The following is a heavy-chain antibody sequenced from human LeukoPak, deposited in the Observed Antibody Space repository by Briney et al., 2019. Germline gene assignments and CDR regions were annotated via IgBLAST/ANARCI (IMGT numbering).Heavy chain of an antibody. J-gene: IGHJ4*02. CDR2: INPNSGGT. D-gene: IGHD6-13*01. Sequence: GPVKVSCKASGYTFTGYSVHWVRQAPGQGLEWMGWINPNSGGTKYALKFQGRVTMTRDTSISTAYMELSRLTSDDTAVYYCARDLSIAALGTDFDYWGQGTLVTVSS. CDR1: GYTFTGYS. CDR3: ARDLSIAALGTDFDY. V-gene: IGHV1-2*02.